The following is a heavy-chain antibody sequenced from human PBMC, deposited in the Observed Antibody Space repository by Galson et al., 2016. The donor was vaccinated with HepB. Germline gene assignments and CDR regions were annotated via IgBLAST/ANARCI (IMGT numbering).Heavy chain of an antibody. CDR3: AKGLKFYGVLTGDAFDV. V-gene: IGHV3-23*01. Sequence: SLRLSCAASGFTFSSYGMNWVRQAPGKGLEWVAGVSVSGSSTYYADSVRGRFTISRDNSKNTVYLQMDSLRGDDTALYFCAKGLKFYGVLTGDAFDVWGQGTVVAVSA. J-gene: IGHJ3*01. D-gene: IGHD3-9*01. CDR2: VSVSGSST. CDR1: GFTFSSYG.